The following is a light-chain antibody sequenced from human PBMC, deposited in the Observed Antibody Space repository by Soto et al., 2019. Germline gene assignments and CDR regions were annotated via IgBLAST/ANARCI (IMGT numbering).Light chain of an antibody. J-gene: IGKJ2*01. Sequence: EIVLTQSPATLSLSPGERATLSCRASQSVSSYLAWYQQKPGQAPRLLIYDASNRATGIPARFSGSGSGTDFTLTISSLQSEDFAVYYCQHYNHWPPYTFGPGTKLDIK. CDR3: QHYNHWPPYT. V-gene: IGKV3-11*01. CDR2: DAS. CDR1: QSVSSY.